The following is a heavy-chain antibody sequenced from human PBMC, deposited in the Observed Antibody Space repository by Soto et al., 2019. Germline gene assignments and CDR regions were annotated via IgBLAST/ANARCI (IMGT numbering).Heavy chain of an antibody. CDR3: ATSTQGHSYYNALDV. V-gene: IGHV1-69*12. Sequence: QVQLVQSGAEMRKPGSSVKVSCRTSGGTFRNYAFSWVRQAPGKGLEWMGGIIPIFGTTNYAQKFQDRLTITADDSTSTAYMELSSLGFEDPAVYYCATSTQGHSYYNALDVWGQGTTVTVSS. J-gene: IGHJ6*02. CDR2: IIPIFGTT. CDR1: GGTFRNYA.